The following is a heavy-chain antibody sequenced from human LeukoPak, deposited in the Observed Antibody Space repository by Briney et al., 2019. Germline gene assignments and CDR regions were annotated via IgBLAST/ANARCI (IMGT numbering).Heavy chain of an antibody. J-gene: IGHJ3*02. Sequence: SVKVSCKASGGTFSSYAISWVRQAPGQGLEWMGGIIPIFGTANYAQKFQGRVTITADESTSTAYMELSSLRSEDTAVYYCAREVITMVRGVIITRYAFDIWGQGTMVTVSS. CDR2: IIPIFGTA. CDR3: AREVITMVRGVIITRYAFDI. V-gene: IGHV1-69*13. CDR1: GGTFSSYA. D-gene: IGHD3-10*01.